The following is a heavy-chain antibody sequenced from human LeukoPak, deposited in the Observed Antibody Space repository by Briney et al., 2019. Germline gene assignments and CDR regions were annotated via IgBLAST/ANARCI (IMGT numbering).Heavy chain of an antibody. J-gene: IGHJ6*03. CDR3: ARSSWRSAWYYYMGV. Sequence: SVKVSCKASGGTFSSYAISWVRQAPGQGLEWMGGIIPIFGTAYYAQKFQGRVTIPTDESTSKAYMELSSLRSEDTAVYYCARSSWRSAWYYYMGVWGKGTTVTVSS. CDR2: IIPIFGTA. V-gene: IGHV1-69*05. D-gene: IGHD3-3*01. CDR1: GGTFSSYA.